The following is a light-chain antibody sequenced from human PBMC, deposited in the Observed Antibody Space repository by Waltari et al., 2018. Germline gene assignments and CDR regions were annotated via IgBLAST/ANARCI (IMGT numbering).Light chain of an antibody. CDR3: QNHERLPAT. V-gene: IGKV3-20*01. Sequence: EVVLTQSPGTLSSSPGERATLSCRASQSVRKYLAWYQQRPGQAPRLLISAASPRDTGVPDRFSVRGFVTDFSLTISRLEPEDFAVYFCQNHERLPATFGQGTKVEIK. J-gene: IGKJ1*01. CDR1: QSVRKY. CDR2: AAS.